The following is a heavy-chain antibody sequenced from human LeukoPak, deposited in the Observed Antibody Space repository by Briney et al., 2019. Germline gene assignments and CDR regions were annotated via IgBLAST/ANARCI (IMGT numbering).Heavy chain of an antibody. D-gene: IGHD3-10*01. CDR2: ISYDGSNK. CDR1: GFTFSSYG. Sequence: GRSLRLSCAASGFTFSSYGMHWVRQAPGKGLEWVAVISYDGSNKYYADSVKGRFTISRDNSKNTLYLQMNSLRAEDTAVYYCAKDQNTMGGSAFDIWGQGTMVTVSS. V-gene: IGHV3-30*18. CDR3: AKDQNTMGGSAFDI. J-gene: IGHJ3*02.